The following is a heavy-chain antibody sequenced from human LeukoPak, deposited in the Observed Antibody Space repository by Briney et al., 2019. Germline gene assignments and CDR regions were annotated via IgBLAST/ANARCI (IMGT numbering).Heavy chain of an antibody. D-gene: IGHD4-17*01. CDR2: INHSGST. J-gene: IGHJ5*02. CDR1: GGSINSSHYY. Sequence: PSETLSLTCTISGGSINSSHYYWSWIRQPPGKGLEWIGEINHSGSTNYNPSLKSRVTISVETSKNQFSLKLSSVTAADTAVYYCARRRPVTTAGWFDPWGQGTLVTVSS. V-gene: IGHV4-39*07. CDR3: ARRRPVTTAGWFDP.